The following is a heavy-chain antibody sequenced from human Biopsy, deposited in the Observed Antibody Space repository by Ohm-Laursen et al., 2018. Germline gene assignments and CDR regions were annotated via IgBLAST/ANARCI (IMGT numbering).Heavy chain of an antibody. V-gene: IGHV1-18*01. CDR3: ARGEVTFGELIVSLDS. CDR1: GYSFTNYG. CDR2: IRPLNGDT. D-gene: IGHD3-16*02. Sequence: SVKVSCKASGYSFTNYGISWVRQAPGQGLEWMGWIRPLNGDTKYGQKFQDRVTMTTDTSTSTVYMELTSLRSDDTAVYYCARGEVTFGELIVSLDSWGQGTLVTVSS. J-gene: IGHJ4*02.